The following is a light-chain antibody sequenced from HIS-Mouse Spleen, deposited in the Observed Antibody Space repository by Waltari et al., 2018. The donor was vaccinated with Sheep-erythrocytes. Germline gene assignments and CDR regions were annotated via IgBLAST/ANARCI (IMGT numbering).Light chain of an antibody. CDR2: DAS. CDR1: SSDVGGFNY. CDR3: CSYAGSYNHV. Sequence: QSALPQPRSVSGSPGQSVTISCPGTSSDVGGFNYVSWYQQHPGKAPKLMIYDASKRPSGVPDRFSGSKSGNTASLTISGLQAEDEADYYCCSYAGSYNHVFATGTKVTVL. J-gene: IGLJ1*01. V-gene: IGLV2-11*01.